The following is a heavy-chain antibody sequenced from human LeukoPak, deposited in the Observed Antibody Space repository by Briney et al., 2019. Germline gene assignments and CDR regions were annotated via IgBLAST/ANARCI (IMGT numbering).Heavy chain of an antibody. J-gene: IGHJ4*02. CDR3: AKVESMYVTGPDF. D-gene: IGHD3-9*01. CDR1: GFTFSSYP. V-gene: IGHV3-23*01. Sequence: GGSLRLSCAAYGFTFSSYPMSWVRQAPGKGLEWVSRLRGNGGSTSYADSEKGRVTISIDNSNNTLYLQMNSLRAEDTAVYYCAKVESMYVTGPDFWGQRTLVTVS. CDR2: LRGNGGST.